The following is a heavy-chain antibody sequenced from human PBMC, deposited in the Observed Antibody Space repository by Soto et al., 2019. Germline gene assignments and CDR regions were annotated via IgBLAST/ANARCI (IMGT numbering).Heavy chain of an antibody. J-gene: IGHJ4*02. CDR1: GFTFNIYA. CDR3: AKTAQFDS. CDR2: IGGSFTT. Sequence: EVQLLESGGGLVQPGGSLRLSCAASGFTFNIYAMTWVRQAPGKGLEWVSSIGGSFTTYYADSVKGRFTISGDNSKNTVYLQINSLRAEDTAIYYCAKTAQFDSWGQGTLVTVSS. V-gene: IGHV3-23*01.